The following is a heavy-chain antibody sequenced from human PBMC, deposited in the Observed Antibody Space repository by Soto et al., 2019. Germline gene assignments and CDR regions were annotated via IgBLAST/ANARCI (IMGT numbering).Heavy chain of an antibody. CDR1: GFTFSSAW. J-gene: IGHJ1*01. D-gene: IGHD6-13*01. V-gene: IGHV3-48*01. Sequence: GGSLRLSCAASGFTFSSAWMRWVRQAPGKGLEWVSYISSSSSTIYYADSVKGRFTISRDNAKNSLYLQMNSLRAEDTAVYYCARDLGSSWYPEYFQHWGQGTLVTVSS. CDR2: ISSSSSTI. CDR3: ARDLGSSWYPEYFQH.